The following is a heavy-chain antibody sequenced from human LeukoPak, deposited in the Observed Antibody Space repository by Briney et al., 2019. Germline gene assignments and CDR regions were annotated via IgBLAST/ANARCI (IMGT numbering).Heavy chain of an antibody. Sequence: GGSLRLSCAASGFTFSDYYMSWIRQAPGKGLEWVSYISSSGSTIYYADSVKGRITIPRDNSKNTLHLQMNSLRTEDTAVYYCARVKGGIAAAGNYFDYWGQGTLVTVSS. CDR3: ARVKGGIAAAGNYFDY. CDR2: ISSSGSTI. V-gene: IGHV3-11*04. J-gene: IGHJ4*02. CDR1: GFTFSDYY. D-gene: IGHD6-13*01.